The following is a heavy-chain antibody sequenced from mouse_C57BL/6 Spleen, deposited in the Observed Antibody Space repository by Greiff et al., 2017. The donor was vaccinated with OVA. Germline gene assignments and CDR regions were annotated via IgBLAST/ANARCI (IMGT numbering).Heavy chain of an antibody. CDR2: IDPSDSYP. Sequence: QVQLKQPGAELVMPGASVKLSCKASGYTFTSYWMHWVKQRPGQGLEWIGEIDPSDSYPNYNQKFKGKSTLTVDKSSSTAYMQISSLTSEDSAVYYSARGSSYRAMDYWGQGTSVTVSS. V-gene: IGHV1-69*01. CDR1: GYTFTSYW. D-gene: IGHD1-1*01. J-gene: IGHJ4*01. CDR3: ARGSSYRAMDY.